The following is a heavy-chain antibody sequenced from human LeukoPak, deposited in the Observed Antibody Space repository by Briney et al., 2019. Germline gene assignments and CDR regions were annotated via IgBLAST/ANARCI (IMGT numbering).Heavy chain of an antibody. CDR3: ASGTSFRYFDY. D-gene: IGHD3-10*01. Sequence: GGSLRLSCAASGFTFSSYVMSWVRQAPGKGLECVSTISGSGVSTDYADSVKGRFTVSRGNSKNTLYLQVNSLRAEDTAVYYCASGTSFRYFDYWGQGTLVTVSS. J-gene: IGHJ4*02. V-gene: IGHV3-23*01. CDR2: ISGSGVST. CDR1: GFTFSSYV.